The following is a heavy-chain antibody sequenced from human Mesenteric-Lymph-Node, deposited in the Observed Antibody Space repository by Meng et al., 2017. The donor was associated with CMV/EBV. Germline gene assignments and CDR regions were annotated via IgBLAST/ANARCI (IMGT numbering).Heavy chain of an antibody. Sequence: LTCTVYGGSCSGYYWTWIRQPPGKGLEWIGEINHSGITNYDPSLKSRVAISLDTSRNQFSLKLTSVTAADTAVYYCARRIVGASWFDPWGQGTLVTVSS. V-gene: IGHV4-34*01. CDR3: ARRIVGASWFDP. J-gene: IGHJ5*02. CDR1: GGSCSGYY. CDR2: INHSGIT. D-gene: IGHD1-26*01.